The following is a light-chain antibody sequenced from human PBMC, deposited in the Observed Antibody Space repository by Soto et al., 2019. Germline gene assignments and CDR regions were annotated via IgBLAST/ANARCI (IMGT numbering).Light chain of an antibody. Sequence: DAVLTQSPLSLPVTLGQPAAISCRSSQSVVYSNGNAYLSRFQQRPGQSPRRLIYQVSTRVAGVPDRFSGSGSGTYFSLTISRVEAEDVGLYYCLQGTHWPWTFGQGNKVEIK. CDR1: QSVVYSNGNAY. J-gene: IGKJ1*01. CDR3: LQGTHWPWT. V-gene: IGKV2-30*01. CDR2: QVS.